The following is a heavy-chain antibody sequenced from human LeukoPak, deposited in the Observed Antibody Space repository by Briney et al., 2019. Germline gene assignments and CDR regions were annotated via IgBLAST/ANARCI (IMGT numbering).Heavy chain of an antibody. CDR2: ISASGGVT. Sequence: LSGGSLRLSCAASGFTFSSYATSWVRQVPGKGLEWVSSISASGGVTYYADSVKGRFTISRDNSKNTLYLQMNSLRAEDTAVYYCAKEYSPGSRGYFDYWGQGTLVTVSS. D-gene: IGHD2-21*01. J-gene: IGHJ4*02. CDR3: AKEYSPGSRGYFDY. CDR1: GFTFSSYA. V-gene: IGHV3-23*01.